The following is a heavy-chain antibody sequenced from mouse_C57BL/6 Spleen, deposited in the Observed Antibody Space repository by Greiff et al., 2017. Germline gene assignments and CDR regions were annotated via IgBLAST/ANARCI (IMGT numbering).Heavy chain of an antibody. CDR3: GLLLPFSC. CDR1: GYTFTSYG. V-gene: IGHV1-81*01. J-gene: IGHJ3*01. CDR2: IYPRSGNT. Sequence: QVQLQQSGAELARPGASVKLSCKASGYTFTSYGISWVKQRTGQGLEWIGEIYPRSGNTYYNEKFKGKATLTADKSSSTAYMGLRHLTSGDFAVSFLGLLLPFSCWGPGTLVTVSA. D-gene: IGHD1-1*01.